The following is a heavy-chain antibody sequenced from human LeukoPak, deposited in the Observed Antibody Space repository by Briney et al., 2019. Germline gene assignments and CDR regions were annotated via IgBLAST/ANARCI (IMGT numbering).Heavy chain of an antibody. J-gene: IGHJ6*03. CDR2: ISYDGSNK. D-gene: IGHD6-13*01. V-gene: IGHV3-30-3*01. Sequence: PGGSLRLSCAAPGFTFSSYAMHWVRQAPGKGLEWVAVISYDGSNKYYADSVKGRFTISRDNSKNTLYLQMNSLRTEDTALYYCAKDNAAAAGTYMDVWGKGTTVTVSS. CDR3: AKDNAAAAGTYMDV. CDR1: GFTFSSYA.